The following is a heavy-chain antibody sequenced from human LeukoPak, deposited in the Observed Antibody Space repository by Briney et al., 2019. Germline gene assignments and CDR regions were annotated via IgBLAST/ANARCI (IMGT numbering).Heavy chain of an antibody. J-gene: IGHJ6*03. CDR3: ARDSRIYYYYYMDV. CDR1: GGSISSGGYY. CDR2: IYYSGST. V-gene: IGHV4-31*03. Sequence: SQTLSLTCTVSGGSISSGGYYWSWIRQHPGKGLEWIGYIYYSGSTYYNPSLKSRVTISVDTSKNQLSLKLSSVTAADTAVYYCARDSRIYYYYYMDVWGKGTTVTVSS.